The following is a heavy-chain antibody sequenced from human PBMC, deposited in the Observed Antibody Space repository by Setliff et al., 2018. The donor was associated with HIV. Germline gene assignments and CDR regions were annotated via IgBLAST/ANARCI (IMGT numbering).Heavy chain of an antibody. CDR3: ASTSRRLGDSSGNEGAFDI. D-gene: IGHD3-22*01. CDR2: IHHSGST. V-gene: IGHV4-38-2*01. Sequence: KPSETLSLTCAVSGYSISSGYYWGWIRQPPGKGLEWIGSIHHSGSTYYNPSLKSRVTISVDTSKNQFSLKLSSVTAADTAVYYCASTSRRLGDSSGNEGAFDIWGQGTMVTVSS. CDR1: GYSISSGYY. J-gene: IGHJ3*02.